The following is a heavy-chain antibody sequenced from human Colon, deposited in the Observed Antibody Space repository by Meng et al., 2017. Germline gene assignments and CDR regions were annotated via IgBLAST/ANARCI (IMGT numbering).Heavy chain of an antibody. D-gene: IGHD3-16*01. V-gene: IGHV1-18*01. Sequence: QVLLVQSGAEVKKPGASVKVSCKASGYTFSSSGISWVRQAPGQGLEWMGWVSVYTTNYARKFQDRVAMTTDTSTSTAYMELRSLRSDDTAVYYCARTPFGGAVGTIGNWFDPWGQGTLVTVSS. J-gene: IGHJ5*02. CDR2: VSVYTT. CDR1: GYTFSSSG. CDR3: ARTPFGGAVGTIGNWFDP.